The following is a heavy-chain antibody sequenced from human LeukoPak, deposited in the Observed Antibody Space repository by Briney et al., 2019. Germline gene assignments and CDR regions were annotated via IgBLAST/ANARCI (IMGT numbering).Heavy chain of an antibody. CDR1: GGSISSYY. CDR2: IYYSGST. CDR3: ARAPWGMYGSTRFDY. D-gene: IGHD2-8*01. V-gene: IGHV4-59*01. J-gene: IGHJ4*02. Sequence: SETLSLTCTVSGGSISSYYWSWIRQPPGKGLEWIGYIYYSGSTNYNPSLKSRVTISVDTSKNQFSLKLSSVTAAGTAVYYCARAPWGMYGSTRFDYWGQGTLVTVSS.